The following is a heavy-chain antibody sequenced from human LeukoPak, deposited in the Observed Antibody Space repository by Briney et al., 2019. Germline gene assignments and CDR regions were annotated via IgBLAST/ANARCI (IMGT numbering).Heavy chain of an antibody. CDR3: ARIPLGPDGYNSR. CDR2: IYYSGST. D-gene: IGHD5-24*01. J-gene: IGHJ4*02. V-gene: IGHV4-31*03. CDR1: GGSISSDYFY. Sequence: SETLSLTCTVSGGSISSDYFYWSWIRQHPGKGLEWIGYIYYSGSTYYNPSLKSRVSISVDTSKNQFSLKLSSVTAADTAVYYCARIPLGPDGYNSRWGQGTLVTVSS.